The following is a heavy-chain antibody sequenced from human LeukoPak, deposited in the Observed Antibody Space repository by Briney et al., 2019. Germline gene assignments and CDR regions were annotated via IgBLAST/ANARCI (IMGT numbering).Heavy chain of an antibody. CDR2: IKSKTDGGAI. CDR3: TPEGAD. J-gene: IGHJ4*02. Sequence: GGSLRLSCAASGFTFTSHSMSWVRQAPGKGLEWVGRIKSKTDGGAIEYAAPVKGRFIISREDSENTVFLQMTSLRIEDTAVYYCTPEGADWGQGTLVTVSS. CDR1: GFTFTSHS. D-gene: IGHD1-26*01. V-gene: IGHV3-15*01.